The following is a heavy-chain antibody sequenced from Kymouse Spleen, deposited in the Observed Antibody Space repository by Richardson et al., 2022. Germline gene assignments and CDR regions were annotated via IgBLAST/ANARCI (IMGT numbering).Heavy chain of an antibody. V-gene: IGHV3-30*18. CDR3: ALYSGGY. J-gene: IGHJ4*02. CDR1: GFTFSSYG. D-gene: IGHD1-26*01. Sequence: QVQLVESGGGVVQPGRSLRLSCAASGFTFSSYGMHWVRQAPGKGLEWVAVISYDGSNKYYADSVKGRFTISRDNSKNTLYLQMNSLRAEDTAVYYCALYSGGYWGQGTLVTVSS. CDR2: ISYDGSNK.